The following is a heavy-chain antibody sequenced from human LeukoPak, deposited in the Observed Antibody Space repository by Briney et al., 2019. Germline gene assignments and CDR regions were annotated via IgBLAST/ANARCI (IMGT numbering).Heavy chain of an antibody. CDR2: ISAYNGNA. V-gene: IGHV1-18*01. D-gene: IGHD2-21*02. J-gene: IGHJ6*02. Sequence: GASVKVSCKASGYTFTSYGISWVRQAPGQGLEWMGWISAYNGNANYAQKLQGRVTMTTDTSTSTAYMELRSLRSDDTAVYYCARDAGMVVVTAILPFSYYGMDVWGQGTTVTVSS. CDR1: GYTFTSYG. CDR3: ARDAGMVVVTAILPFSYYGMDV.